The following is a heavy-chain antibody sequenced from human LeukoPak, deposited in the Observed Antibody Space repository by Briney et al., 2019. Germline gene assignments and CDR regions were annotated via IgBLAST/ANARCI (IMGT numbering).Heavy chain of an antibody. CDR2: IRSKTDGGTT. CDR3: TTASGSNDCSSTSCYVSGDKGDYYYYYMDV. J-gene: IGHJ6*03. CDR1: GFTFSNAW. Sequence: GGSLRLSCAASGFTFSNAWMSWVRQAPGKGLEWVGRIRSKTDGGTTDYAAPVKGRFTISRDDSKNTLYLQMNRLKTEDTAVYYCTTASGSNDCSSTSCYVSGDKGDYYYYYMDVWGKGTTVTVSS. V-gene: IGHV3-15*01. D-gene: IGHD2-2*01.